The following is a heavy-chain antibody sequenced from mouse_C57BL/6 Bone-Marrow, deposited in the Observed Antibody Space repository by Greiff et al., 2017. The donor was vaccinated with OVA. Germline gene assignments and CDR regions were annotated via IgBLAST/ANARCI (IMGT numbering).Heavy chain of an antibody. CDR1: GYTFTSYW. D-gene: IGHD2-3*01. Sequence: QVQLQQPGAELVMPGASVKLSCKASGYTFTSYWMHWVKQRPGQGLEWIGEIDPSDSYTNYNQKFKGKSTLTVDKSSSTAYMQLSSLTSEDSAVYYCARDDGYYLFDYWGQGTTLTDSS. V-gene: IGHV1-69*01. CDR3: ARDDGYYLFDY. CDR2: IDPSDSYT. J-gene: IGHJ2*01.